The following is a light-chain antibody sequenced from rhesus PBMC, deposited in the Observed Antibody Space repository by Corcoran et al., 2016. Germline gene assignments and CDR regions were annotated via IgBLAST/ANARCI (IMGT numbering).Light chain of an antibody. CDR3: QHSYGTPLT. CDR1: ENVNNY. Sequence: DIQMTQSPSSLSASVGDRVTITWRASENVNNYLNWYQQTPGKAPKLLIYAASTLPRGVPSRFSGSGAGTDYTFTISSLPPDDVATYYCQHSYGTPLTFGQGTKVEIK. V-gene: IGKV1-74*01. J-gene: IGKJ1*01. CDR2: AAS.